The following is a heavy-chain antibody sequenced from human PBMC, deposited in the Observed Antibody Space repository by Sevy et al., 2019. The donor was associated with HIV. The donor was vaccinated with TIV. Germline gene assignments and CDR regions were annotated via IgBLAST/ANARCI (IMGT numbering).Heavy chain of an antibody. CDR2: IPYDGNNK. J-gene: IGHJ4*02. CDR3: AREGYYDFWSGYPRNEFDY. D-gene: IGHD3-3*01. CDR1: GFNFSIYA. V-gene: IGHV3-30-3*01. Sequence: GGSLRLSCAASGFNFSIYAMHWVRQAPGKGLEWVAVIPYDGNNKYYAYSVKGRFTISRDNSKNIFYLQMNSLRGEDTAVYYCAREGYYDFWSGYPRNEFDYWGQGTLVTVSS.